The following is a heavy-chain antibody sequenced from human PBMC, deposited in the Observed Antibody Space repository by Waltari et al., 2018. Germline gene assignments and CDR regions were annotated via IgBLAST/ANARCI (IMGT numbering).Heavy chain of an antibody. V-gene: IGHV4-34*01. CDR3: ARGYGSGSYITDY. D-gene: IGHD3-10*01. Sequence: QVQLQQWGAGLLKPSETLSLTCAVYGGSFSGYYWSWIRQPPGKGLEWIGEINHRGSTNYNPSLKGRVTISVDTSKNQFSLKLSSVTAADTAVYYCARGYGSGSYITDYWGQGTLVTVSS. J-gene: IGHJ4*02. CDR2: INHRGST. CDR1: GGSFSGYY.